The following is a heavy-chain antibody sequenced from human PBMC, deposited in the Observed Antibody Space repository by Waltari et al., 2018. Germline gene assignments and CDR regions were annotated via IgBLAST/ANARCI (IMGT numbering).Heavy chain of an antibody. Sequence: QVQLQQWGAGLLKPSETLSLTCAVYGGSFSGYYWSWIRQPPGKGLEWIGEINHSGSTNYNPSLKSRVTISVETSKNQFSLKLSSVTAADTAVYYCARPSYYYDSSGYDYWGQGTLVTVSS. V-gene: IGHV4-34*01. CDR3: ARPSYYYDSSGYDY. CDR2: INHSGST. CDR1: GGSFSGYY. D-gene: IGHD3-22*01. J-gene: IGHJ4*02.